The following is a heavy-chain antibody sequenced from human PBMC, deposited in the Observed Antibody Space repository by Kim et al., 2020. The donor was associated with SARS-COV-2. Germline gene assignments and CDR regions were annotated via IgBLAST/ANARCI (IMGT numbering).Heavy chain of an antibody. CDR2: ISYDGSNK. Sequence: GGSLRLSCAASGFTFSSYAMHWVRQAPGKGLEWVAVISYDGSNKYYADSVKGRFTISRDNSKNTLYLQMNSLRAEDTAVYYCARSWYYYDSSGSDALDI. D-gene: IGHD3-22*01. J-gene: IGHJ3*02. V-gene: IGHV3-30*04. CDR1: GFTFSSYA. CDR3: ARSWYYYDSSGSDALDI.